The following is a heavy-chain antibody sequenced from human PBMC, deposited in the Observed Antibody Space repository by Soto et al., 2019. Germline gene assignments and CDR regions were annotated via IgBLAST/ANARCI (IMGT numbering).Heavy chain of an antibody. D-gene: IGHD6-13*01. CDR3: ARRERGSSSWSAKYNWFDP. V-gene: IGHV4-4*02. CDR2: IYHSGST. CDR1: GGSISSSNW. J-gene: IGHJ5*02. Sequence: SETLSLTCAVSGGSISSSNWWSWVRQPPGKGLEWIGEIYHSGSTNYNPSLKSRVTISVDKSKNQFSLKLSSVTAADTAVYYCARRERGSSSWSAKYNWFDPWGQGTLVTVSS.